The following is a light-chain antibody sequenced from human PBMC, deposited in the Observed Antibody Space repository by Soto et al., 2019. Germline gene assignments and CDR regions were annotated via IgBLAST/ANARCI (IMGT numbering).Light chain of an antibody. Sequence: QSALTQTASVSGSPGQSITISCTGTSSDVGGYNYVSWYQQHPGKAPKLMIYEVNYRPSGVSNRFSGSKSGNTASLTISGLQAEDEADYYCSSYTSSSTGVFGTGTKLTVL. CDR1: SSDVGGYNY. CDR2: EVN. V-gene: IGLV2-14*01. CDR3: SSYTSSSTGV. J-gene: IGLJ1*01.